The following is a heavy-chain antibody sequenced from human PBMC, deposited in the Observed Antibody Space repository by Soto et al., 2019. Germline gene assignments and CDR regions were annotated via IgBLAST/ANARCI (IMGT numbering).Heavy chain of an antibody. V-gene: IGHV1-2*02. D-gene: IGHD6-19*01. CDR2: INPNSGGT. Sequence: ASVKVSCKASGYTFTGYYMHWVRQAPGQGLEWMGWINPNSGGTNYAQKFQGRVTMTRDTSISTAYMELSRLRSDDTAVYYCARDLSGWYYVDYWGQGPLVTVSS. CDR1: GYTFTGYY. J-gene: IGHJ4*02. CDR3: ARDLSGWYYVDY.